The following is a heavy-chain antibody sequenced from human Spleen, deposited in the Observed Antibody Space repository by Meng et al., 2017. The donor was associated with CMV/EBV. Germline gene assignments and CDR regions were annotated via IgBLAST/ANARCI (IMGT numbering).Heavy chain of an antibody. V-gene: IGHV3-30*04. CDR3: ARDHGEYSDYEYYFDY. D-gene: IGHD4-11*01. Sequence: FNFSFYSMHGVRQARSKGVRFVTVISYDASNKYYAASAKDRFSISRDTSKNTLYLQMSSLRAEDTAVYYCARDHGEYSDYEYYFDYWGQGTLVTVSS. J-gene: IGHJ4*02. CDR1: FNFSFYS. CDR2: ISYDASNK.